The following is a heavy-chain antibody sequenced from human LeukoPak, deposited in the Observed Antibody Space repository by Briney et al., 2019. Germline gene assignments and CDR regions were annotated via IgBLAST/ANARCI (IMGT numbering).Heavy chain of an antibody. J-gene: IGHJ4*02. V-gene: IGHV5-51*01. CDR3: ARDYGSGSYYYDC. CDR2: IYPDDSDT. Sequence: GESLKISCKGSGYTFTSYWIGWVRQMPGKGLEWMGIIYPDDSDTRYSPSFQGQVTISADKSISTAYLQWSGLQASDTAMYYCARDYGSGSYYYDCWGQGTLVTVSS. D-gene: IGHD3-10*01. CDR1: GYTFTSYW.